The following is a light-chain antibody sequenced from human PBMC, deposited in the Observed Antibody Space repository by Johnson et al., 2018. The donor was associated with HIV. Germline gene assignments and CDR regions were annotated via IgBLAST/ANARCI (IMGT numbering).Light chain of an antibody. V-gene: IGLV1-51*02. Sequence: QSALTQPPSVSAAPGQKVTISCSGSSSNIGSNYVSWYQQFPGTAPKLLIYENDKRPSGIPDRFSGSKSATSATLGITGLQTRDEADYYCGTWGTSLIAFVFWTGTKVTVL. CDR3: GTWGTSLIAFV. CDR2: END. J-gene: IGLJ1*01. CDR1: SSNIGSNY.